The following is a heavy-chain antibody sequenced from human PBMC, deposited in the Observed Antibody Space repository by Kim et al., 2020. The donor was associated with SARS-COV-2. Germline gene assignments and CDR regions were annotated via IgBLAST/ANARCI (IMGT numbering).Heavy chain of an antibody. V-gene: IGHV3-30-3*01. Sequence: GGSLRLSCAASGFTFSSYAMHWVRQAPGKGLEWVAVISYDGSNKYYADSVKGRFTISRDNSKNTLYLQMNRLRAEDTAVYYCASARGGSYYYGMDVWGQGTTVTVSS. CDR2: ISYDGSNK. CDR3: ASARGGSYYYGMDV. CDR1: GFTFSSYA. J-gene: IGHJ6*02. D-gene: IGHD1-26*01.